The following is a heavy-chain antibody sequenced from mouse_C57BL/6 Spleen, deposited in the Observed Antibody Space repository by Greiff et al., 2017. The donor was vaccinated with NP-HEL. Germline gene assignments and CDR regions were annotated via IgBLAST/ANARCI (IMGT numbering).Heavy chain of an antibody. Sequence: VQLQESGAELVRPGTSVKMSCKASGYTFTNYWIGWAKQRPGHGLEWIGDIYPGGGYTNYNEKFKGKATLTADKSSSTAYMQFSSLTSEDSAIYYCASRIYYGYDWGFAYWGQGTLVTVSA. CDR3: ASRIYYGYDWGFAY. D-gene: IGHD2-2*01. V-gene: IGHV1-63*01. CDR1: GYTFTNYW. CDR2: IYPGGGYT. J-gene: IGHJ3*01.